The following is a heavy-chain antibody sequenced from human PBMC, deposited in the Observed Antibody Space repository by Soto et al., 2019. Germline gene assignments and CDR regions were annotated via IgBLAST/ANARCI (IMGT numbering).Heavy chain of an antibody. D-gene: IGHD3-16*02. Sequence: GSLRLSCAASGFTFSSYSMNWVRQAPGKGLEWVSSISSSSSNIYYADSVKGRFTISRDNSKNSLYLQMNSLRAEDTAVYYCARVGLHVGELSLYPIDYWGQGTLVTVSS. V-gene: IGHV3-21*01. J-gene: IGHJ4*02. CDR1: GFTFSSYS. CDR3: ARVGLHVGELSLYPIDY. CDR2: ISSSSSNI.